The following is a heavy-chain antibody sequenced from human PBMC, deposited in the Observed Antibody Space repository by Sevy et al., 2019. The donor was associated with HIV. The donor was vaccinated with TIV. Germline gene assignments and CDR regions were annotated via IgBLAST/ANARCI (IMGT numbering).Heavy chain of an antibody. Sequence: SETLSLTCAVYGGSFSGYYWSWIRQPPGKGLEWIGEINHSGSTNYNPSLKSRVTISVDTSKNQFSLKLSSVTAADTAVYYCVRVKNSPYYDFWSGYSGYYFDYWGQGTLVTVSS. D-gene: IGHD3-3*01. CDR3: VRVKNSPYYDFWSGYSGYYFDY. CDR1: GGSFSGYY. J-gene: IGHJ4*02. CDR2: INHSGST. V-gene: IGHV4-34*01.